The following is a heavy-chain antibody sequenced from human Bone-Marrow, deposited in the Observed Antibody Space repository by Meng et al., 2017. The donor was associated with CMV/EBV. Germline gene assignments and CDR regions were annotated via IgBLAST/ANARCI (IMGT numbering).Heavy chain of an antibody. CDR2: IYPGDSDT. J-gene: IGHJ4*02. Sequence: KVSCKGSGYSFTSYWIGWVRQMPGKGLEWMGIIYPGDSDTRYSPSFQGQVTISADKSISTAYLQWSSLKASDTAMYYWARLMVGATTHFDYWGQGTLVTVSS. D-gene: IGHD1-26*01. CDR3: ARLMVGATTHFDY. V-gene: IGHV5-51*01. CDR1: GYSFTSYW.